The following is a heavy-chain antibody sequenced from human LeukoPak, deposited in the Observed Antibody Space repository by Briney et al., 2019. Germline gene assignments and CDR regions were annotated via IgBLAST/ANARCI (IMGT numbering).Heavy chain of an antibody. CDR1: GFTFSSYE. D-gene: IGHD3-22*01. CDR2: ISSSGSTI. J-gene: IGHJ5*02. Sequence: GGSLRLSCAASGFTFSSYEMNWVRQAPGKGLEWVSYISSSGSTIYYADSVKGRFTISRDNAKNSLYLQMNSLRAEDTAVYYCARPTHYYDSSGYYFPFDPWGQGTLVTVSS. CDR3: ARPTHYYDSSGYYFPFDP. V-gene: IGHV3-48*03.